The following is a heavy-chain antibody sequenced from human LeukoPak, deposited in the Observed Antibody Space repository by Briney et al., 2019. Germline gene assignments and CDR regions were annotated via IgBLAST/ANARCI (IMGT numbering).Heavy chain of an antibody. CDR3: ARRGDLGRAFDV. V-gene: IGHV4-39*01. CDR2: IYYTGST. CDR1: GGSISSSTYY. J-gene: IGHJ3*01. Sequence: SETLSPTCTVSGGSISSSTYYWGWIRQPPGKGLEWIGSIYYTGSTYYNPSLKSRVTISVDTSKNQFSLKLSSVTAADTAVYYCARRGDLGRAFDVWGQGTMVTVSS. D-gene: IGHD2-21*02.